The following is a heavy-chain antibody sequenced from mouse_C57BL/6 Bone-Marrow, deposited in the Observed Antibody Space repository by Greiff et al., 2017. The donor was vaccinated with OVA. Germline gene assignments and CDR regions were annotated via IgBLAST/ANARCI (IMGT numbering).Heavy chain of an antibody. D-gene: IGHD1-1*01. V-gene: IGHV14-2*01. CDR1: GFNIKDYY. CDR2: IDPEDGET. J-gene: IGHJ4*01. Sequence: VQLQQSGAELVKPGASVTLSCTASGFNIKDYYMHWVKQRTEQGLEWIGRIDPEDGETKYAPKFQGKATITADTSSNTAYLQLSSLTSEDTAGYYCSRYYYGSSYHCWYAMDYWGQGTSVTVSS. CDR3: SRYYYGSSYHCWYAMDY.